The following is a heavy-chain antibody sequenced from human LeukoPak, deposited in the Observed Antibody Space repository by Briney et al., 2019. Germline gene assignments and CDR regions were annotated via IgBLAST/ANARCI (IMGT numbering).Heavy chain of an antibody. CDR2: IYYSGST. CDR1: GGSISSYS. Sequence: SETLSLTCTVSGGSISSYSWSWIRQPPGQGLEWIGYIYYSGSTNYNPSLKSRVTISVDTSKNQFSLKLSSVTAADTAVYYCARVVGSGGWYYFDYWGQGTLVTVSS. CDR3: ARVVGSGGWYYFDY. V-gene: IGHV4-59*08. D-gene: IGHD6-19*01. J-gene: IGHJ4*02.